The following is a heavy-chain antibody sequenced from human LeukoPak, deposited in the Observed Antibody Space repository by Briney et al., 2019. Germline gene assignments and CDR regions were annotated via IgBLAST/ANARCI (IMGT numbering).Heavy chain of an antibody. CDR3: ARERESSGPSSLDP. Sequence: ASVKVSCKASGYIFAGHYMQWVRQAPEQGLEWMGWINPNSGATTYAQRFQGRVTMTGDPSINTAYIEVRRLRSDDTAVYYCARERESSGPSSLDPWGQGTLVTVSS. D-gene: IGHD3-22*01. CDR2: INPNSGAT. V-gene: IGHV1-2*02. CDR1: GYIFAGHY. J-gene: IGHJ5*02.